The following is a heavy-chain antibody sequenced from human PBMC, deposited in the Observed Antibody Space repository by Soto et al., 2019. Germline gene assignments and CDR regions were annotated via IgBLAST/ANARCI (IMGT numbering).Heavy chain of an antibody. D-gene: IGHD6-19*01. CDR2: ISSRSTNI. CDR3: AKFTEPGYSSIWYYFEY. J-gene: IGHJ4*02. Sequence: PGGSLRLSCVGSGFTFSGYSMAWVRQAPGRGLEWVASISSRSTNIDYADSVRGRFTISSDNAKNLVSLQMSSLRGEDTALYYCAKFTEPGYSSIWYYFEYWGQGTPVTVSS. CDR1: GFTFSGYS. V-gene: IGHV3-21*06.